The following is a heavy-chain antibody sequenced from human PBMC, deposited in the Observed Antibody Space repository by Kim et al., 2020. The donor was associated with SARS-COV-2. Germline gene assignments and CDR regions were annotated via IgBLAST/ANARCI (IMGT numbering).Heavy chain of an antibody. V-gene: IGHV3-15*01. D-gene: IGHD2-2*01. J-gene: IGHJ4*02. CDR2: IKSKTDGGST. CDR3: TTDWVPADPAGY. Sequence: GGSLRLSCAASGFTFSNAWMSWVRQAPGKGLEWVGRIKSKTDGGSTDYAAPVKCRFTISRADSKNTLYLQMNSPKTADSAVYYCTTDWVPADPAGYWGQGTLVTVSS. CDR1: GFTFSNAW.